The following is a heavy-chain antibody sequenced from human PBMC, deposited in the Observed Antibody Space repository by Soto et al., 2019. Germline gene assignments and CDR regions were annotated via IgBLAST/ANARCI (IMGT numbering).Heavy chain of an antibody. CDR3: ARAYSSGWLKRFDY. J-gene: IGHJ4*02. D-gene: IGHD6-19*01. Sequence: XXTLSLPCAVYGGSFSGYYWSWILQPPGKGLEWIGEINHSGSTNYSPSLKSRVTISVDTSKNQFSLKLSSVTAADTAVYYCARAYSSGWLKRFDYWGQGTLVTVSS. CDR1: GGSFSGYY. V-gene: IGHV4-34*01. CDR2: INHSGST.